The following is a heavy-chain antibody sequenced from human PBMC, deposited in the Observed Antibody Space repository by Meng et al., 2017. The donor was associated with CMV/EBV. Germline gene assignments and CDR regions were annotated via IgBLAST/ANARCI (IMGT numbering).Heavy chain of an antibody. CDR1: GFTFSSYD. J-gene: IGHJ5*02. D-gene: IGHD4-11*01. Sequence: GGLLRPSCVVSGFTFSSYDRSWFRQAPGKGREWVAFIRFDGSSEYSADSVKGRFTISGDDSEDTLYLRMNSLRSEDAAMYYCERKYSSSSRWFDPWGQGTQVTVSS. CDR2: IRFDGSSE. CDR3: ERKYSSSSRWFDP. V-gene: IGHV3-30*02.